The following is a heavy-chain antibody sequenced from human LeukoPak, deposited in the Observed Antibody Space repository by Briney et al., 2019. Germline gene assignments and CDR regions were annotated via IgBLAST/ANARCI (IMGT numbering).Heavy chain of an antibody. Sequence: PGGSLRLSCAASGFTFSTYAMNWVRQAPGKGLEWVSSISSSSSYIYYADSVKGRFTISRDNAKNSLYLQMNSLRAEDTAVYYCAREPGYFDCLDVWGKGTTVTVSS. CDR1: GFTFSTYA. J-gene: IGHJ6*04. CDR2: ISSSSSYI. D-gene: IGHD3-9*01. CDR3: AREPGYFDCLDV. V-gene: IGHV3-21*01.